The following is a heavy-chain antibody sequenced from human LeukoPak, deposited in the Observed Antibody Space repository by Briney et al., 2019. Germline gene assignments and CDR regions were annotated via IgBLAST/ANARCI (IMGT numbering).Heavy chain of an antibody. CDR2: INTNTGNP. J-gene: IGHJ4*02. CDR3: AREHCSGGSCYPSN. Sequence: VASVKVSCKASGYTFTSYAMNWVRQAPGQGLEWMGWINTNTGNPTYAQGFTGRFVFSLDTSVSTAYLQISSLKAEDTAVYYCAREHCSGGSCYPSNWGQGTLVTVSS. CDR1: GYTFTSYA. V-gene: IGHV7-4-1*02. D-gene: IGHD2-15*01.